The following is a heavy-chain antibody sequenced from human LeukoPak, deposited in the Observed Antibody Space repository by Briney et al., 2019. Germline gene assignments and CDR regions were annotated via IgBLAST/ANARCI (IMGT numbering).Heavy chain of an antibody. D-gene: IGHD3-16*01. V-gene: IGHV3-15*01. J-gene: IGHJ3*02. CDR1: GFTFSSHG. CDR2: IKSKTDGGTT. Sequence: GGSLRLSCVASGFTFSSHGMHWVRQAPGKGLEWVGRIKSKTDGGTTDYAAPVKGRFTISRDDSKNTLYLQMNSLKTEDTAVYYCTTDLIAFDIWGQGTMVTVSS. CDR3: TTDLIAFDI.